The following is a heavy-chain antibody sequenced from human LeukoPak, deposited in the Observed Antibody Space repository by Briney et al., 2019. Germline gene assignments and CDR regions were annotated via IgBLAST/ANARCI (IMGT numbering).Heavy chain of an antibody. CDR1: GFTFSGXX. CDR3: ARNSRYSFDI. CDR2: IXSXGXER. V-gene: IGHV3-7*04. D-gene: IGHD4-11*01. Sequence: PGGSLRLSCXASGFTFSGXXXXXXRQAPXXXXXXVDLIXSXGXERYXXXXXXXXXXXSRDNAKNSLYLPMNSLRAEDTAVYYCARNSRYSFDIWGQGTMVTVSS. J-gene: IGHJ3*02.